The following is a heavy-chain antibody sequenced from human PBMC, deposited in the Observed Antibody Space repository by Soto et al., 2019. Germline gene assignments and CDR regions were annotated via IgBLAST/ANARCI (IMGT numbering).Heavy chain of an antibody. Sequence: SETLSLTCTVSGGSISSSSYYWGWIRQPPGKGLEWIGSIYYSGSTYYNPSLKSRVTISVDTSKNQFSLKLSSVTAADTAVYYCARHATYDILTGYYNYWGQGTLVTVS. CDR1: GGSISSSSYY. CDR3: ARHATYDILTGYYNY. D-gene: IGHD3-9*01. CDR2: IYYSGST. J-gene: IGHJ4*02. V-gene: IGHV4-39*01.